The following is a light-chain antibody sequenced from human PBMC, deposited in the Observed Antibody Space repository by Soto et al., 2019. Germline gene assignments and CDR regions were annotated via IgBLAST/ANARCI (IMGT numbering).Light chain of an antibody. CDR2: DSN. V-gene: IGLV1-51*01. CDR1: SSNIGSNH. CDR3: GTWDSSLSVVL. J-gene: IGLJ3*02. Sequence: QSVLTQPPSVSAAPGQKVTISCSGSSSNIGSNHVSWYHQLPGSAPKLLIYDSNKRPPGIPDRFSGSKSGTSATLGITGLQTGDEADYYCGTWDSSLSVVLFGGGTKLTVL.